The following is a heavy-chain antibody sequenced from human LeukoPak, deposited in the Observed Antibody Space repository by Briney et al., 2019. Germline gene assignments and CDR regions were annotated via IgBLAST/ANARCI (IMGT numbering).Heavy chain of an antibody. Sequence: AGRSLRLSCAASGFTFSNYGMHWVRQAPGKGLEWVAVISYDGSNKYYADSVKGRFTISRDNSKNTLYMQMNSLRAEDTAVYYCAKRAGYYYDSTNYYGYFEYWGQGTLVTVSS. CDR1: GFTFSNYG. CDR3: AKRAGYYYDSTNYYGYFEY. J-gene: IGHJ4*02. D-gene: IGHD3-22*01. V-gene: IGHV3-30*18. CDR2: ISYDGSNK.